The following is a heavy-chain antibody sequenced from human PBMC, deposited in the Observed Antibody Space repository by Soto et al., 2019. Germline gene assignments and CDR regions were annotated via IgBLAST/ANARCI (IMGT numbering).Heavy chain of an antibody. CDR1: GYTFTSYA. CDR3: ARGGYCTNGVCYTGPYYYYYYMDV. Sequence: SVKVSCKASGYTFTSYAMHWVRQAPGQRLEWMGWINAGNGNTKYSQKFQGRVTITRDTSASTAYMELSSLRSEDTAVYYCARGGYCTNGVCYTGPYYYYYYMDVWGKGTTVTVSS. CDR2: INAGNGNT. D-gene: IGHD2-8*01. J-gene: IGHJ6*03. V-gene: IGHV1-3*01.